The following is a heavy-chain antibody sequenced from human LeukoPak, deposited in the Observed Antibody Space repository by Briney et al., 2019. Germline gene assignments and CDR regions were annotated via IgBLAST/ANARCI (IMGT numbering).Heavy chain of an antibody. CDR3: ARDLGYYGSGSYYNPSLYYYYYGMDV. J-gene: IGHJ6*02. CDR1: GSSISSSSYY. CDR2: IYYSGST. V-gene: IGHV4-39*02. D-gene: IGHD3-10*01. Sequence: PSETLSLTCTVSGSSISSSSYYWGWIRQPPGKGLEWIGSIYYSGSTYYNPSLKSRVTISVDTSKNQFSLKLSSVTAADTAVYYCARDLGYYGSGSYYNPSLYYYYYGMDVWGQGTTVTVSS.